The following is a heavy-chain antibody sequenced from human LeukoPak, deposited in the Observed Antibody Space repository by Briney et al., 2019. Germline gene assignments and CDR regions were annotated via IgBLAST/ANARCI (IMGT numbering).Heavy chain of an antibody. V-gene: IGHV1-69*05. CDR1: GGTFSSYA. CDR3: AMPRYCTNGVCYHGSREYYFDY. Sequence: ASVKVSCKASGGTFSSYAISLVRQAPGQGLEWMGGIIPIFGTANYAQKFQGRVTITTDESTSTAYMELSSLRSEDTAVYYCAMPRYCTNGVCYHGSREYYFDYWGQGTLVTVSS. J-gene: IGHJ4*02. CDR2: IIPIFGTA. D-gene: IGHD2-8*01.